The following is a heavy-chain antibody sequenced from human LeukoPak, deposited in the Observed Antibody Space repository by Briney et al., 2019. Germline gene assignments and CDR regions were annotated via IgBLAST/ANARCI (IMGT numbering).Heavy chain of an antibody. Sequence: SETLSLTCTVSGGSISNSSYYWGWIRQPPGKGLEWIGYIHYTGITNYNPSLKSRVTISVDTSKNQFSQKLRSVTAADTAVYYCARDWAGYSSGWYGNWFDPWGQGTLVTVSS. CDR3: ARDWAGYSSGWYGNWFDP. V-gene: IGHV4-61*01. J-gene: IGHJ5*02. D-gene: IGHD6-19*01. CDR1: GGSISNSSYY. CDR2: IHYTGIT.